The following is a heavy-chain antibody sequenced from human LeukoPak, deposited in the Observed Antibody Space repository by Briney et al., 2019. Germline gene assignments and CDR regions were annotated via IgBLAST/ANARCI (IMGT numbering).Heavy chain of an antibody. D-gene: IGHD2-2*01. V-gene: IGHV3-23*01. CDR1: GFTFSSYT. CDR2: ISGGGGDT. CDR3: ARDWPSGRPQLPDYDAVDI. J-gene: IGHJ3*02. Sequence: GGSLRLSCAASGFTFSSYTMIWVRQPPGKGLEWVSSISGGGGDTYYADSVKGRFTISRDNSKNTLCLQMNSLRAEDTAVYYCARDWPSGRPQLPDYDAVDIWGQGTMVTVSS.